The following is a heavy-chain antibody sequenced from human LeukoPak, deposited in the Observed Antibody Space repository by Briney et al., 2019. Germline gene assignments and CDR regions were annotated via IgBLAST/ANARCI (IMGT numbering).Heavy chain of an antibody. D-gene: IGHD3-16*02. CDR1: GFTFSYFA. Sequence: GGSLRLSCVASGFTFSYFAMHWVRRTPGKGLEWVAMISYDESNQYYVDSVKGRFTISRDNSKKSLYLQMNGLRPDDTALYYCAREGAIVGNAFDLWGLGTMVIVSS. CDR3: AREGAIVGNAFDL. CDR2: ISYDESNQ. J-gene: IGHJ3*01. V-gene: IGHV3-30-3*01.